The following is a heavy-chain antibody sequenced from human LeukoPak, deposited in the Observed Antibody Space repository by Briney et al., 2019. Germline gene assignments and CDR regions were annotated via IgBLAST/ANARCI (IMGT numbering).Heavy chain of an antibody. CDR2: INTNTGNP. J-gene: IGHJ6*02. V-gene: IGHV7-4-1*02. CDR1: GYTFTSYA. D-gene: IGHD3-3*01. Sequence: GASVKASCKASGYTFTSYAMNWVRQAPGQGLEWMGWINTNTGNPTYAQGFTGRFVFSLDTSVSTAYLQISSLKAEDTAVYYCARISRFSHYGGMDVWGQGTTVTVSS. CDR3: ARISRFSHYGGMDV.